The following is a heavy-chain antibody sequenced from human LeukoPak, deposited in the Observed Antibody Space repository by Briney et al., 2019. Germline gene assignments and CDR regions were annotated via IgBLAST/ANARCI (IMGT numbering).Heavy chain of an antibody. Sequence: SETLSLTCTVSGGSISSYYWSWIRQPAGKGLEWIGRIYTSGSTNYNPSLKSRVTMSVDTSKNQFSLKLSSVTAADTTVYYCARWAPPFVVPAAMGAFDIWGQGTMVTVSS. D-gene: IGHD2-2*01. J-gene: IGHJ3*02. CDR2: IYTSGST. V-gene: IGHV4-4*07. CDR1: GGSISSYY. CDR3: ARWAPPFVVPAAMGAFDI.